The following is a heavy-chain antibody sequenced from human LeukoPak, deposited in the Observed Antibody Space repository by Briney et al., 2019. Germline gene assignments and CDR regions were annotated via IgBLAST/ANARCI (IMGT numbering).Heavy chain of an antibody. D-gene: IGHD1-1*01. J-gene: IGHJ4*02. CDR2: IHSGGRT. CDR3: AGGGTGTQDFDS. Sequence: HPGGSLRLSCAASGFIVSSNYMSWVRQAPGKGLEWVSVIHSGGRTYYADSVEGRFTISRDNSKNTVHLQMNSLRAEDTAMYYCAGGGTGTQDFDSWGQGTLVTVSS. CDR1: GFIVSSNY. V-gene: IGHV3-53*01.